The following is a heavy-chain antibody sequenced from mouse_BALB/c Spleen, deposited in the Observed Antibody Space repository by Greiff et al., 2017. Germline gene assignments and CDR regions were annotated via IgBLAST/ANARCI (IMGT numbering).Heavy chain of an antibody. J-gene: IGHJ1*01. V-gene: IGHV1S81*02. CDR3: ARYDYGYLYWYFDV. CDR1: GYTFTSYW. Sequence: VQLQQPGAELVKPGASVKLSCKASGYTFTSYWMHWVKQRPGQGLEWIGEINPSNGRTNYNEKFKRKATLTVDKSSSTAYMQRSSLTSEDSAVYYGARYDYGYLYWYFDVWGAGTTVTVSS. CDR2: INPSNGRT. D-gene: IGHD1-2*01.